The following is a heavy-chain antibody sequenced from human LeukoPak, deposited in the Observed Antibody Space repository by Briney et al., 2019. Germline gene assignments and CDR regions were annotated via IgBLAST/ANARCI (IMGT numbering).Heavy chain of an antibody. CDR3: VRDMVRGVSFDY. Sequence: GGSLRLSCAASGFTVSRNYMSWVRQAPGKGLEWVSVIYSGGSTYYADSVKGRFTISRDNSKNTLYLQMNSLRAEDTTVYYCVRDMVRGVSFDYWGQGTLVTVSS. CDR1: GFTVSRNY. D-gene: IGHD3-10*01. CDR2: IYSGGST. J-gene: IGHJ4*02. V-gene: IGHV3-66*02.